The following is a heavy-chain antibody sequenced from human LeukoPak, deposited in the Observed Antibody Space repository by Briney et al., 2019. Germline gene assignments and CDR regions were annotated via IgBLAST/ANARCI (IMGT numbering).Heavy chain of an antibody. V-gene: IGHV3-23*01. Sequence: SGGSLRLSCAASGFTFSSYAMSWVRQAPGKGLEWVSAISGSGGSTYYADSVKGRFTISRDNSKNTLYLQMNSLRAEDTAVYYCARDDRGYSGYHFDHWGQGTLVTVSS. CDR2: ISGSGGST. D-gene: IGHD5-12*01. CDR3: ARDDRGYSGYHFDH. J-gene: IGHJ4*02. CDR1: GFTFSSYA.